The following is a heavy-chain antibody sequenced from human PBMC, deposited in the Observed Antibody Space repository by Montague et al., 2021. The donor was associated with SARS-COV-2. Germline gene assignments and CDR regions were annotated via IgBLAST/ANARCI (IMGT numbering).Heavy chain of an antibody. J-gene: IGHJ4*01. CDR2: ISHDESNH. V-gene: IGHV3-30*04. CDR1: RLAFNGYA. D-gene: IGHD1-26*01. Sequence: SLRLACAASRLAFNGYAMHWVRQAPGRGLEWLTFISHDESNHRYADSVKGRFTISRDNSKNTLYLQMDSLRPEDTAAYYCAREGYRSGSFYIDYWGQGTLVTVSS. CDR3: AREGYRSGSFYIDY.